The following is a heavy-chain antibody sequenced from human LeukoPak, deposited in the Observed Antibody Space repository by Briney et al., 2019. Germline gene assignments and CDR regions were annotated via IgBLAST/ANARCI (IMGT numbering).Heavy chain of an antibody. CDR3: AREGGRTTVTPPYFHH. CDR1: GFTFSSYW. V-gene: IGHV3-7*01. Sequence: GGSLRLSCAASGFTFSSYWMNWARQAPGKGLEWVANIKEDGSEKHYVDSLKGRFTISRDNAKNSLYLQMNSLRAEDTAVYYCAREGGRTTVTPPYFHHWGQGTLVTVSS. CDR2: IKEDGSEK. D-gene: IGHD4-17*01. J-gene: IGHJ1*01.